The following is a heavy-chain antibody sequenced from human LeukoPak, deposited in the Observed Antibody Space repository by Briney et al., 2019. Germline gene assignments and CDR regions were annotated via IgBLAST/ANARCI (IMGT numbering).Heavy chain of an antibody. CDR2: IHPNSGGT. D-gene: IGHD1-14*01. CDR3: ARAVGRGGPDAFDG. CDR1: GYTFTDYL. Sequence: GASVKVSCKPSGYTFTDYLMHWVRQAPGQGLEWVGWIHPNSGGTNYAPRFHGRVTMTRDTSSTPAYMELSSLRSDDTALYYCARAVGRGGPDAFDGWVQGTMLTVSS. J-gene: IGHJ3*01. V-gene: IGHV1-2*02.